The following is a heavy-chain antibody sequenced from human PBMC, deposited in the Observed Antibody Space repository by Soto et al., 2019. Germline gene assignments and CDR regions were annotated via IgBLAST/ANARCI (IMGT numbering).Heavy chain of an antibody. CDR3: AHGRLLWVGGYFDF. CDR1: GFSLTTNGVG. J-gene: IGHJ4*02. Sequence: QVTLKESGPMLVKPTQSLTLTCTFSGFSLTTNGVGVGWIRQPPGKALEWLALISWDDDNRYSPSLKNRLTTTKDTSKNQVALTMANMDPVDTATYYCAHGRLLWVGGYFDFWGQGILVTVSS. D-gene: IGHD3-10*01. V-gene: IGHV2-5*02. CDR2: ISWDDDN.